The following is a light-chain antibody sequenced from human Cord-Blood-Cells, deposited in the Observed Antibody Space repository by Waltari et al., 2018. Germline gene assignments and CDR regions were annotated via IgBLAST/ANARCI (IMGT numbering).Light chain of an antibody. CDR1: SSNIGAGYD. J-gene: IGLJ3*02. CDR3: QSYDSSLSPWV. CDR2: GNS. Sequence: QSVLTQPPSVSGAPGQRVTISCTGSSSNIGAGYDVHWYPQLPGTAPKLLIYGNSNRPSGVPDRFSGSKSGTSSSLAITGLQAEDEADYYCQSYDSSLSPWVFGGGTKLTVL. V-gene: IGLV1-40*01.